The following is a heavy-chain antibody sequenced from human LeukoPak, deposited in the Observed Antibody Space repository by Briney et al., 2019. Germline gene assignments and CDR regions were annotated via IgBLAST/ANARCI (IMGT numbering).Heavy chain of an antibody. J-gene: IGHJ5*02. CDR1: GGSISSYY. CDR3: AREERYSSSWYDSWFDP. V-gene: IGHV4-4*07. Sequence: SETLSLTCTVSGGSISSYYWSWIRQPAGKGLEWIGRIYTSGSTNYNPSLKSRVTMSVDTSKNQFSLKLSSVTAADTAVYYCAREERYSSSWYDSWFDPWGQGTLVTVSS. D-gene: IGHD6-13*01. CDR2: IYTSGST.